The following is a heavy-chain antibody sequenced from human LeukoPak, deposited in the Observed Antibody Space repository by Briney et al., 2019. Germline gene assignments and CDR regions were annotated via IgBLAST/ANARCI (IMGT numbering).Heavy chain of an antibody. V-gene: IGHV1-3*01. CDR2: INAGNGNT. Sequence: ASVKVSCKASGYTFTSYAMHWVRQAPGQRLEWMGWINAGNGNTKYSQKFQGRVTMTRNTSISTAYMELSSLRSEDTAVYYCAREIVVVPAADYYYYGMDVWGQGTTVTVSS. CDR3: AREIVVVPAADYYYYGMDV. CDR1: GYTFTSYA. J-gene: IGHJ6*02. D-gene: IGHD2-2*01.